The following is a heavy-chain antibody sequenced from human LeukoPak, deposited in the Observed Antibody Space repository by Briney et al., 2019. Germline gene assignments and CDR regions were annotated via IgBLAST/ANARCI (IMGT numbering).Heavy chain of an antibody. D-gene: IGHD1-1*01. CDR1: GFTFKSFA. J-gene: IGHJ4*02. V-gene: IGHV3-23*01. CDR2: ISGSGEST. Sequence: GGFLRLSCAASGFTFKSFAMAWVRQAPGKGLEWVSAISGSGESTHYADSVKGRFTIVRDNSKNTLYLQMNGLGGEDTAVYYCARGPSLVQYYFDYWGQGTLVTVSS. CDR3: ARGPSLVQYYFDY.